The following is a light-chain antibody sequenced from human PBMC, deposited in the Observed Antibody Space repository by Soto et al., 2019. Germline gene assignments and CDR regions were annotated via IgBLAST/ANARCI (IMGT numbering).Light chain of an antibody. J-gene: IGKJ5*01. Sequence: EIEVTQPPYSLSPSPPEIVTLSYRASQSVSSNFAWYQQKPGQAPRLLIYDASTRATGIPARFSASGSGTDFTLTISDVQPEDFAVYYCQQRSNGTTAKFGQGTRLEIK. V-gene: IGKV3-11*01. CDR3: QQRSNGTTAK. CDR1: QSVSSN. CDR2: DAS.